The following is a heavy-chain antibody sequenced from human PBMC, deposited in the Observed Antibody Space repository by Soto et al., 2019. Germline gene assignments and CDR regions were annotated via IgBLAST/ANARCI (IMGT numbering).Heavy chain of an antibody. D-gene: IGHD3-22*01. Sequence: PGGSLRLSCAASGFTFSSYSMNWVRQAPGKGLEWVSSISSSSGYIYYADSVKGRFTISRDNAKNSLYLQMNSLRAEDTAVYYCAREIWPHYYDSGFLDPWGQGTLVTVSS. J-gene: IGHJ5*02. CDR2: ISSSSGYI. CDR3: AREIWPHYYDSGFLDP. CDR1: GFTFSSYS. V-gene: IGHV3-21*01.